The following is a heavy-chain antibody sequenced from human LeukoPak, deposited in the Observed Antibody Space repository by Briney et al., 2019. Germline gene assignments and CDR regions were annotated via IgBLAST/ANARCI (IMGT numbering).Heavy chain of an antibody. Sequence: PPETLSLTCTVSGASISDYSWSWIRQSAGKGLEWIGRVYISGSTTYNPPIKSRVTMSVDTSKNQFALNLSSGTAADTGVYYCARVDSSGWYHFDYWGQGTLVTVSS. J-gene: IGHJ4*02. V-gene: IGHV4-4*07. D-gene: IGHD6-19*01. CDR2: VYISGST. CDR1: GASISDYS. CDR3: ARVDSSGWYHFDY.